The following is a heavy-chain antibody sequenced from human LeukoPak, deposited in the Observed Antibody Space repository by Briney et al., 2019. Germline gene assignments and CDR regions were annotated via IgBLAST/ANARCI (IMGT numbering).Heavy chain of an antibody. Sequence: ASVKVSCKASGYTFTSYYMHRVRQAPGQGLEWMGIINPSGGSTSYAQKFQGRVTMTRDMSTSTVYMELRSLRSDDTAVYYCARDRVAVAGIFGFRWFDPWGQGTLATVSS. D-gene: IGHD6-19*01. V-gene: IGHV1-46*01. CDR2: INPSGGST. CDR1: GYTFTSYY. J-gene: IGHJ5*02. CDR3: ARDRVAVAGIFGFRWFDP.